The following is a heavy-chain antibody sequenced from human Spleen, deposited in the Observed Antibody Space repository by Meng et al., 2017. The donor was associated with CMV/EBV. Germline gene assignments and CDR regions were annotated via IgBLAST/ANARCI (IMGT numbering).Heavy chain of an antibody. V-gene: IGHV4-30-4*08. J-gene: IGHJ4*02. D-gene: IGHD3-9*01. CDR3: ARTYDILTGYPYFFDD. CDR2: IYYSGST. CDR1: GGSISSGDYY. Sequence: QVQLQESGPGLVKPSQPLSLTSPVSGGSISSGDYYWSWIRQPPGKGLEWIGYIYYSGSTYYNPSLKSRVTISVDTSKNQFSLKLSSVTAADTAVYYCARTYDILTGYPYFFDDWGQGTLGTVAS.